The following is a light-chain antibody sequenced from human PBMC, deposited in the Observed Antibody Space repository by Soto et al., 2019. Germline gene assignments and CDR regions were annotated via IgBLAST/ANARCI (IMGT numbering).Light chain of an antibody. Sequence: QSVLTQPPSASGSPGQSVAISCTGTSSDVGGYNYVSWYQHHPGKSPRLLIYEVSNRPSGVSNRFSASKSGNTASLTISGRQAEDEADYFFCSYRSSSTLVFGGGTKLTVL. CDR1: SSDVGGYNY. CDR3: CSYRSSSTLV. J-gene: IGLJ2*01. CDR2: EVS. V-gene: IGLV2-14*01.